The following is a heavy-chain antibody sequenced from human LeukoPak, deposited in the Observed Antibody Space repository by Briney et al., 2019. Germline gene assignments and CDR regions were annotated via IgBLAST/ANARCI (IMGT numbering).Heavy chain of an antibody. D-gene: IGHD3-10*01. V-gene: IGHV5-51*01. CDR3: ARCEGSYYSGSGSYSGPNFDY. CDR2: IYPGDSDT. CDR1: GYSFTSYW. Sequence: GKSLKISCKGSGYSFTSYWIGWVRQMPGKGLGWMGIIYPGDSDTRYSPSFQGQVTISADKSISTAYLQWSSLKASDTAMYYCARCEGSYYSGSGSYSGPNFDYWGQGTPVTVSS. J-gene: IGHJ4*02.